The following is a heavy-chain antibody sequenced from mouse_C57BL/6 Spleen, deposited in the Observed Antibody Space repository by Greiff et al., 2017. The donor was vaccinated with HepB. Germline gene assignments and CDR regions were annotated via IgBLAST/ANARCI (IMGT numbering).Heavy chain of an antibody. J-gene: IGHJ2*01. Sequence: EVMLVESGGGLVKPGGSLKLSCAASGFTFSSYAMSWVRQTPEKRLEWVATISDGGSYTYYPDNVKGRFTISRDNAKNNLYLQMSHLKSEDTAMYYCALSLKTYFDYSGQGTTLTVSS. V-gene: IGHV5-4*03. CDR2: ISDGGSYT. CDR3: ALSLKTYFDY. CDR1: GFTFSSYA. D-gene: IGHD6-1*01.